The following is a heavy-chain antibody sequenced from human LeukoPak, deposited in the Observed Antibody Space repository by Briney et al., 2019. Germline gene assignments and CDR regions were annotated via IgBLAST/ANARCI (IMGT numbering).Heavy chain of an antibody. D-gene: IGHD6-6*01. CDR1: GFTFSIYS. CDR2: INSGGSAI. V-gene: IGHV3-48*02. Sequence: GGSLRLSCAASGFTFSIYSMNWVRQAPGKGLDWVSYINSGGSAIWYADSVKGRFTISRDNAKNSLYLQMNSLRDEDTAVYYCASREYSSVGDYYYYGMDVWGQGTTVTVSS. CDR3: ASREYSSVGDYYYYGMDV. J-gene: IGHJ6*02.